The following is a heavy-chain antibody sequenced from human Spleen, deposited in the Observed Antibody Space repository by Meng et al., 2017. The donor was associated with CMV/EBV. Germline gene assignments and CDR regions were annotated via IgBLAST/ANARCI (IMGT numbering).Heavy chain of an antibody. CDR2: IHYDGTYK. V-gene: IGHV3-30*02. CDR1: GFTFRSYG. Sequence: SCAASGFTFRSYGMHWVRQAPGKGLEWVAFIHYDGTYKNYAESVEGRFTVSRDNSKNTLYLQMNSLRAEDTAVYYCARRCYYDSSGCSDAFDIWGQGTMVTVSS. J-gene: IGHJ3*02. D-gene: IGHD3-22*01. CDR3: ARRCYYDSSGCSDAFDI.